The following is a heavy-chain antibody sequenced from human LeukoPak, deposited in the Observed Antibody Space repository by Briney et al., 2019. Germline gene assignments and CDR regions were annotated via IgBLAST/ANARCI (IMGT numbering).Heavy chain of an antibody. Sequence: ASVKVSCKASGYTFASYAITWVRQAPGQGLEWMGWISGYNGNTNYAQKFQGRVTMTTDTSTSTAYVELRSLRSDDTAVYYCARQIVVVPKNWFDPWGQGTLVTVSS. CDR2: ISGYNGNT. V-gene: IGHV1-18*01. CDR1: GYTFASYA. CDR3: ARQIVVVPKNWFDP. J-gene: IGHJ5*02. D-gene: IGHD2-2*01.